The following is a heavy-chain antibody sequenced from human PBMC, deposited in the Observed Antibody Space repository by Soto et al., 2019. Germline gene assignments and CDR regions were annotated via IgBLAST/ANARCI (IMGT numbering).Heavy chain of an antibody. Sequence: PGESLKISCKGSGYSFTSYWISWVRQMPGKGLEWMGRIDPSDSYTNYSPSFQGHVTISADKSISTAYLQWSSLKASDTAMYYCARHYSKRYYYYGMDVWGQGTTVTVSS. J-gene: IGHJ6*02. CDR2: IDPSDSYT. CDR1: GYSFTSYW. V-gene: IGHV5-10-1*01. CDR3: ARHYSKRYYYYGMDV. D-gene: IGHD4-4*01.